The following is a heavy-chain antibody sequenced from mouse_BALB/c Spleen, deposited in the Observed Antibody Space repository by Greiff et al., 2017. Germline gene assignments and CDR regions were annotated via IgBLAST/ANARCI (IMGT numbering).Heavy chain of an antibody. J-gene: IGHJ4*01. Sequence: EVMLVESGGGLVKPGGSLKLSCAASGFTFSSYTMSWVRQTPEKRLEWVATISSGGSYTYYPDSVKGRFTISRDNAKNTLYLQMSSLKSEDTAMYYCTRSHYSLGAMDYWGQGTSVTVSS. CDR3: TRSHYSLGAMDY. V-gene: IGHV5-6-4*01. CDR1: GFTFSSYT. CDR2: ISSGGSYT. D-gene: IGHD1-2*01.